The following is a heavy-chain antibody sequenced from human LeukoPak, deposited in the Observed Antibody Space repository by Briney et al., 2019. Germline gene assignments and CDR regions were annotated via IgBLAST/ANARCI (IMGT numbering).Heavy chain of an antibody. V-gene: IGHV1-2*02. J-gene: IGHJ4*02. D-gene: IGHD5-12*01. CDR2: INPNSGGT. CDR1: GYTFTVYY. Sequence: ASVKVSCKASGYTFTVYYMHWVRQAPGQGLEWMGWINPNSGGTNYAQKFQGRVTMTRDTSISTAYMELSRLRSDDTAVYYCARDDLEMATIGGGYWGQGTLVTVSS. CDR3: ARDDLEMATIGGGY.